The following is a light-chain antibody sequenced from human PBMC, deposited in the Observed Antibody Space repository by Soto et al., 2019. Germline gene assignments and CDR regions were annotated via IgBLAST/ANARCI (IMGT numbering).Light chain of an antibody. CDR3: QQYGSSPYT. V-gene: IGKV3-20*01. CDR2: DAS. Sequence: EIVLTQSPGTLSLSPGERATLSCRASQSVRSRLAWYQHKPGQAPRLLIYDASSRATGVPDRFSGGGSGTDFTLTISRLEPEDFAVFYCQQYGSSPYTFGQGTKLEIK. CDR1: QSVRSR. J-gene: IGKJ2*01.